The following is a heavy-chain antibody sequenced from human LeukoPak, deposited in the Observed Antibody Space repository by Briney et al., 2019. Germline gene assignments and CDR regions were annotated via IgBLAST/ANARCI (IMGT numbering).Heavy chain of an antibody. CDR2: ICPDGTVT. J-gene: IGHJ4*02. CDR1: GFTFSTYC. CDR3: VRDFRSADY. V-gene: IGHV3-74*01. Sequence: GRSLRLSCAASGFTFSTYCMHWVRQAPGKGPMWVSRICPDGTVTNYADSVKARFIISRDNARNTVYLQMNSLRVEDTAVYYCVRDFRSADYWGQGTLVTVSS.